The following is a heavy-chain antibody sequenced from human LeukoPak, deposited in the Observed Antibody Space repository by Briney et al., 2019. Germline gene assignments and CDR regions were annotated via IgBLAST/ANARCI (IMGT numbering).Heavy chain of an antibody. V-gene: IGHV3-7*01. CDR1: GVTFSTNW. Sequence: GGSLRLSCAASGVTFSTNWMSWVRQAPGKGLEWVADIKPDGSEKYYVDSVKGRFTISRDNAENSLYLQMNSLRAEDTAVYYCARGGGYYLHWGQGTLVTVSS. CDR3: ARGGGYYLH. D-gene: IGHD3-10*02. CDR2: IKPDGSEK. J-gene: IGHJ4*02.